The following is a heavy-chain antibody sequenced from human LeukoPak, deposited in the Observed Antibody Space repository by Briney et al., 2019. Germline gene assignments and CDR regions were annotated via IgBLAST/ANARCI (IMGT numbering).Heavy chain of an antibody. CDR2: IYTTGST. Sequence: SETLSLTCTVSGGSISSYYWTWIRQPAGKGLEWIGRIYTTGSTNYNPSLNSRVTMSVDTSKNQFSLKLSSVTAADTAVYCARQIAVAGKAGFDYWGQGTLVTVSS. V-gene: IGHV4-4*07. D-gene: IGHD6-19*01. J-gene: IGHJ4*02. CDR3: ARQIAVAGKAGFDY. CDR1: GGSISSYY.